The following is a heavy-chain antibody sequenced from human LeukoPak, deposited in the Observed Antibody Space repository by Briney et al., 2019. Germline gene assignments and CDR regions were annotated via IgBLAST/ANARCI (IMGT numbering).Heavy chain of an antibody. D-gene: IGHD6-19*01. CDR1: GYTFTSYG. CDR3: ARDRAVAGYYYYYYGMDV. J-gene: IGHJ6*04. CDR2: ISGYNGNT. Sequence: GASVKVSCKASGYTFTSYGISWVRQAPGQGLEWMGWISGYNGNTNYAQKLQGRITMTTDTSTGTTYMELRSLRSDDTAVYYCARDRAVAGYYYYYYGMDVWGKGTTVTVSS. V-gene: IGHV1-18*04.